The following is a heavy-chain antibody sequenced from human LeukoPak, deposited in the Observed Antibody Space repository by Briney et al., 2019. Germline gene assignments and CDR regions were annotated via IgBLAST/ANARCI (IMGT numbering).Heavy chain of an antibody. V-gene: IGHV3-74*01. Sequence: GPLRPPWATLGFPLGGYWVERVPQAPGKGWGGVSGINSDGSSTSYADSVKGRFTISRDNAKNTLYLQMNSLRAEDTAVYYCASWSTVTSFDYWGQGTLVTVSS. CDR2: INSDGSST. CDR3: ASWSTVTSFDY. CDR1: GFPLGGYW. J-gene: IGHJ4*02. D-gene: IGHD4-11*01.